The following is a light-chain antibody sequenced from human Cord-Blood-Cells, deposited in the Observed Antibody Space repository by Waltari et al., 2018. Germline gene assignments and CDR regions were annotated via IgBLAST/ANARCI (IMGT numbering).Light chain of an antibody. Sequence: IVLTHSSGSLSLSPGERATLSCRASQSVSSSYLAWYQQKPGQARRLLIYGASSRATGIPDRFSGSGSATDFTLTISRLEAEDVAVYYCQQYGSSPPWTFGQGTKVEIK. CDR2: GAS. CDR3: QQYGSSPPWT. J-gene: IGKJ1*01. CDR1: QSVSSSY. V-gene: IGKV3-20*01.